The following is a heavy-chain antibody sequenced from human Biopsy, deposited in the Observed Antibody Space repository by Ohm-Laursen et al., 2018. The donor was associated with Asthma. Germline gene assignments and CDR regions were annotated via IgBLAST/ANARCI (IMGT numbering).Heavy chain of an antibody. CDR1: GGSISSGGYY. CDR2: IYYSGST. CDR3: ARWGSFGFDY. D-gene: IGHD7-27*01. J-gene: IGHJ4*02. Sequence: TLSLICSVSGGSISSGGYYWCWIRQHPGKGLEWIGYIYYSGSTYYNPSLKSRVTISVDTSKNQFSLNLSSVTAADTAVYYCARWGSFGFDYWGQGTLVTVSS. V-gene: IGHV4-31*03.